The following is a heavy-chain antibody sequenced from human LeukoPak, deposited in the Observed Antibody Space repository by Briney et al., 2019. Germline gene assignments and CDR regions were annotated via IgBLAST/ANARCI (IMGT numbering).Heavy chain of an antibody. Sequence: GGSLRLSCAASGFTFSSYAMSWVRQAPGKGLEWVSYISSSGSTIYYADSVKGRFTISRDNAKNSLYLQMNSLRAEDTAVYYCARRAGYSSSWGGGDAFDIWGQGTMVTVSS. V-gene: IGHV3-48*04. J-gene: IGHJ3*02. CDR1: GFTFSSYA. CDR3: ARRAGYSSSWGGGDAFDI. CDR2: ISSSGSTI. D-gene: IGHD6-13*01.